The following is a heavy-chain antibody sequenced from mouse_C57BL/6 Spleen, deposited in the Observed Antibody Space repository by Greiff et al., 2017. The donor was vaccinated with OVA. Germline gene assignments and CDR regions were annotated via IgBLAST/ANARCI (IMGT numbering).Heavy chain of an antibody. D-gene: IGHD1-1*01. J-gene: IGHJ4*01. CDR3: ARYSYGSSPYAMDY. CDR1: GYTFTSYW. V-gene: IGHV1-55*01. CDR2: IYPGSGST. Sequence: QVQLQQPGAELVKPGASVKMSCKASGYTFTSYWITWVKQRPGQGLEWIGDIYPGSGSTNYNEKFKSKATLTVETSSSTAYLQLSSLTSEYSAVYYSARYSYGSSPYAMDYWGQGTSVTVSS.